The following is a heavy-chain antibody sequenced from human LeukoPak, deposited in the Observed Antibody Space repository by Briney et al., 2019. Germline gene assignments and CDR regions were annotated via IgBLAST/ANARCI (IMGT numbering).Heavy chain of an antibody. V-gene: IGHV1-18*01. J-gene: IGHJ6*03. CDR1: GYTFINYG. D-gene: IGHD3-10*01. CDR3: ARDVVSLNMIRGVFSHNHYMDV. CDR2: ISNHNGNT. Sequence: ASVTVSCTASGYTFINYGINWVRQAPGQGPEWMGWISNHNGNTNYAQRLQDRVTMTTDTSTNTVYMELRSLRFDDTAVYYCARDVVSLNMIRGVFSHNHYMDVGGKGTTVTVSS.